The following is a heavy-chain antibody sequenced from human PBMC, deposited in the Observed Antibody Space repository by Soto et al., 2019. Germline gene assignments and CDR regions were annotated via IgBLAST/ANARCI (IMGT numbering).Heavy chain of an antibody. D-gene: IGHD2-21*02. V-gene: IGHV3-30*18. CDR3: VKDRGHLVVITAPTVEK. J-gene: IGHJ4*02. Sequence: QVQLVESGGGVVQPGGSLRLSCAASGFMFGTYGMHWVRQTPGKGLEWVAVKSYDGTNKYYADSVKGRFTISRDNSENTLYLQMNRLRSEDTAVYYCVKDRGHLVVITAPTVEKWGRGTLVTVSS. CDR1: GFMFGTYG. CDR2: KSYDGTNK.